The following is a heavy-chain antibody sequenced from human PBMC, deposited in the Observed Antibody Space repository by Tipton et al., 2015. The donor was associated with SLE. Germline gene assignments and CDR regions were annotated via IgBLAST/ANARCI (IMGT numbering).Heavy chain of an antibody. CDR2: ISYDGSNK. Sequence: QVQLVQSGGGVVQPGRSLRLSCAASGFTFSSYAMHWVRQAPGKGLEWVAVISYDGSNKYYADSVKGRFTISRDNSKNTLYLQMNSLRAEDTAVYYCAGQITPRDAFDIWGQGTMVTVSS. D-gene: IGHD3-16*01. CDR1: GFTFSSYA. V-gene: IGHV3-30*04. J-gene: IGHJ3*02. CDR3: AGQITPRDAFDI.